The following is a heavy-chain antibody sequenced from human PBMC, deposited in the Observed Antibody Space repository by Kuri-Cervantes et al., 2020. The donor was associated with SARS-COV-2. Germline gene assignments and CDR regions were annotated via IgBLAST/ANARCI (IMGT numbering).Heavy chain of an antibody. D-gene: IGHD4-23*01. J-gene: IGHJ6*04. CDR1: GGSFSGYY. Sequence: GSLRLSCAVYGGSFSGYYWSWIRQPPGKGLEWIGEINHSGSTNYNPSLKSRVTISVDTSKNQFSLKLSSVTAADTAVYYRARPGGFLDVWGKGTTVTVSS. CDR3: ARPGGFLDV. CDR2: INHSGST. V-gene: IGHV4-34*01.